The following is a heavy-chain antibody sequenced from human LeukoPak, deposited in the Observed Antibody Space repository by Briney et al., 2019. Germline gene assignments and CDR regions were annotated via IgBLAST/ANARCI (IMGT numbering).Heavy chain of an antibody. Sequence: QTGGSLILSCAASGFTFSTYGMHWVRQAPGKGLEWVALIYYDGTNKYYADSVKGRFTVSRDNSKNTLYLQMNILRAEDTGVYYCTREEVRAPLDNWGQGTLVTVSS. V-gene: IGHV3-33*01. CDR3: TREEVRAPLDN. D-gene: IGHD3-10*01. CDR1: GFTFSTYG. CDR2: IYYDGTNK. J-gene: IGHJ4*02.